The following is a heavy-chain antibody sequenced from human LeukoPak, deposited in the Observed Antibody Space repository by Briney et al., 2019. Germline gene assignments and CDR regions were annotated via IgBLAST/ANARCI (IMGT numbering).Heavy chain of an antibody. D-gene: IGHD2-15*01. Sequence: PGGSLRLSCAASGFTFSNYWMIWVRQAPGKGLEWVGNIKEDGSEKRYADSVRGRFTISRDNARNTVYLQMNGLRSEDTAVYYCARDRIVVDASTWLDPWGRGTLVTVSS. CDR3: ARDRIVVDASTWLDP. CDR1: GFTFSNYW. CDR2: IKEDGSEK. J-gene: IGHJ5*02. V-gene: IGHV3-7*01.